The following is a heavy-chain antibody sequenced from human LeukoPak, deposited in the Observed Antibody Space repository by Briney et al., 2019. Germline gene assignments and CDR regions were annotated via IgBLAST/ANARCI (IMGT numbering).Heavy chain of an antibody. J-gene: IGHJ3*02. Sequence: GGSLRLSCAASGFTFSSYAMSWVRQAPGKGLEWVSAISGSGGSTYYADSVKGRFTISRDNSKNTLYLQMNSLRAKDTAVYYCAKASYSSSWYGAFDIWGQGTMGTVSS. CDR3: AKASYSSSWYGAFDI. V-gene: IGHV3-23*01. CDR1: GFTFSSYA. CDR2: ISGSGGST. D-gene: IGHD6-13*01.